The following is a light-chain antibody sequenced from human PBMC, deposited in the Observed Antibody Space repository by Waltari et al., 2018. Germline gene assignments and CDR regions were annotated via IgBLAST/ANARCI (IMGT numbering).Light chain of an antibody. J-gene: IGKJ4*01. CDR2: WGS. V-gene: IGKV2-28*01. Sequence: DIVMTQSPLSPPVTPGEPASISCRSSQSLRHSNGINYLDWYLQKPGQSPQLLIYWGSDRASGVPDRFTGSGSGTDFTLKISRVEAEDVGVYYCMQSLQTPLTFGGGTKVEIK. CDR1: QSLRHSNGINY. CDR3: MQSLQTPLT.